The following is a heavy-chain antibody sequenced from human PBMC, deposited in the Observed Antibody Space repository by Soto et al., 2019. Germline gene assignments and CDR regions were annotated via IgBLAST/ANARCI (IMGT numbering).Heavy chain of an antibody. J-gene: IGHJ1*01. CDR2: IHYSGAT. D-gene: IGHD3-10*02. Sequence: PSETLSLTCSVSGGSVGSVSYYWVWIRQPPGKGLEWIGYIHYSGATNYNPSLKSRVTISLDTSKKQFSLKLTSVTAADTAVYYCARERPVVTDTLCWSRGTLVTVSS. CDR3: ARERPVVTDTLC. CDR1: GGSVGSVSYY. V-gene: IGHV4-61*01.